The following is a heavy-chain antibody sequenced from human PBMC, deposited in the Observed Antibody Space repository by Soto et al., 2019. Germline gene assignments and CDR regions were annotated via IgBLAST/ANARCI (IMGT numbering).Heavy chain of an antibody. CDR3: ARKSSSDSTGYDYFDY. Sequence: EVQLVESGGGLVEPGGSLRLSCATSGFSFSSSDMTWVRQAPGKGLEYVSSINYSGRYMFYAGSLRGRFTVSRDNAKNSLYLQMNSPRAEDTAVYYCARKSSSDSTGYDYFDYWGQGTLVTVSS. J-gene: IGHJ4*02. CDR1: GFSFSSSD. D-gene: IGHD3-22*01. V-gene: IGHV3-21*06. CDR2: INYSGRYM.